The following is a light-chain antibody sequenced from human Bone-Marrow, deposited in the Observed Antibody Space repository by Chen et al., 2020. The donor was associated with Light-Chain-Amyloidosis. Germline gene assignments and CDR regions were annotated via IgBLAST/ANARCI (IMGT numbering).Light chain of an antibody. V-gene: IGLV2-14*01. J-gene: IGLJ1*01. CDR3: SSYTITNTLV. CDR1: SSDVGGDNH. Sequence: QSALTQPASVSGSPGQSITISCTGTSSDVGGDNHVSWYQQHPDKAPKLMIYEVINRPSWVPDRVSGSKSDNTASLTISGLQTEDEADYFCSSYTITNTLVFGSGTRVTVL. CDR2: EVI.